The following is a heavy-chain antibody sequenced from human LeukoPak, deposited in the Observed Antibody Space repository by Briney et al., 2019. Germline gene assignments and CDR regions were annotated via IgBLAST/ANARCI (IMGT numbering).Heavy chain of an antibody. CDR2: INPNSSGT. Sequence: ASVKLSCKASAYTFTVDNMHWVRQAPGPGLEWMGWINPNSSGTNYAKKFQGRVTMTRHTTITKAYMDLHRHRSNDTAVYYFWKVAQYYDRLTSYYKVTGGFDIWGQGTMVTVSS. J-gene: IGHJ3*02. CDR1: AYTFTVDN. V-gene: IGHV1-2*02. D-gene: IGHD3-9*01. CDR3: WKVAQYYDRLTSYYKVTGGFDI.